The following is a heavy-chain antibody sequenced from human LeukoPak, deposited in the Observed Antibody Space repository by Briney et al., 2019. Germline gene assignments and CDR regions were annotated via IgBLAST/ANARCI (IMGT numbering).Heavy chain of an antibody. CDR3: ARDWRNGGFDY. V-gene: IGHV3-53*01. D-gene: IGHD4-23*01. CDR2: MYSDGST. CDR1: EFTDSSHY. Sequence: GGSQTLSCAVSEFTDSSHYMSWVRQAPGKGLEWVSVMYSDGSTFYADSVKGRFSISRDNSENTVHLQMNSLRAEDTAVYYCARDWRNGGFDYWGQGTLVTVSS. J-gene: IGHJ4*02.